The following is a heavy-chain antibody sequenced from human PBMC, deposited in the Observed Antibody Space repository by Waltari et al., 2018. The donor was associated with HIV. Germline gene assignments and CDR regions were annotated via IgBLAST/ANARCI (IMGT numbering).Heavy chain of an antibody. Sequence: QVQLPQWGAGLVRPSGTLSLTCAVYGGSFSGYYWTWIRQSPGKGLEWIGEIDQTGSANYNPSLKSRLTMSVDTSKNQFSLKLRSVTAADSAVYYCARGVAYYGFHFDYWGQGTLVTVSS. CDR3: ARGVAYYGFHFDY. CDR1: GGSFSGYY. CDR2: IDQTGSA. V-gene: IGHV4-34*01. D-gene: IGHD3-16*01. J-gene: IGHJ4*02.